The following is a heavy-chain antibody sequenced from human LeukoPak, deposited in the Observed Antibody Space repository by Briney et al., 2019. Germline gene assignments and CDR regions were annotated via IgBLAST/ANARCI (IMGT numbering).Heavy chain of an antibody. CDR1: GYTLTELS. Sequence: ASVKVSCKVSGYTLTELSMHWVRQAPGKGLEWMGGFDPEGGETIYAQKFQGRVTMTEDTSTDTAYMELSSLRSEDTAVYYCATDSYSSSWYPLDYWGQGTLVTVSS. J-gene: IGHJ4*02. V-gene: IGHV1-24*01. CDR3: ATDSYSSSWYPLDY. D-gene: IGHD6-13*01. CDR2: FDPEGGET.